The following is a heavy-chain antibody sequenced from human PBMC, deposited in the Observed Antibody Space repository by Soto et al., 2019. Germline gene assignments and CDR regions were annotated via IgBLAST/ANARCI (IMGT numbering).Heavy chain of an antibody. CDR2: ISGYNGDT. CDR1: GYTFSRYG. V-gene: IGHV1-18*01. D-gene: IGHD2-8*01. CDR3: AKNGQPPYYYYGMDV. Sequence: QGQLVQDGTEVKKPGASVKVSCKASGYTFSRYGISWVRQAPGQGLEWMGWISGYNGDTIYAQKVQGRVTMTIDTSTYTAYMELRSLTSDDTAIYYCAKNGQPPYYYYGMDVWGQGTTVTVSS. J-gene: IGHJ6*02.